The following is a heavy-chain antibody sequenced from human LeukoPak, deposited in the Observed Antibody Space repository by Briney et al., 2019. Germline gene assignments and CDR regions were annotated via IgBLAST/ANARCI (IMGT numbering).Heavy chain of an antibody. CDR2: ISYDGSKK. V-gene: IGHV3-30-3*01. CDR3: ARGWLGY. Sequence: PGGSLRLSCAASGFTFSSYAMHWVRQAPGKGLEWVAVISYDGSKKYYADSVKGRFTISRDNSKNTLYLQMNSLRAEDTAVYYCARGWLGYWGQGTLVTVSS. CDR1: GFTFSSYA. J-gene: IGHJ4*02. D-gene: IGHD2-15*01.